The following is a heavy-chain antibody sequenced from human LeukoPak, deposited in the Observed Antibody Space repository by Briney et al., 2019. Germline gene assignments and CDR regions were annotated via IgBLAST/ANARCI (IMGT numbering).Heavy chain of an antibody. V-gene: IGHV3-53*01. CDR3: ARGPRYSFY. D-gene: IGHD6-13*01. CDR1: GFIVSHNY. J-gene: IGHJ4*02. CDR2: IYIDGTT. Sequence: RGSLRLSCAASGFIVSHNYMTWVRQAPGKGLEWISVIYIDGTTYYADSVKGRFTISRDQANNTLYLQMNTLRDEDTAVYYCARGPRYSFYWGQGTLVSVSS.